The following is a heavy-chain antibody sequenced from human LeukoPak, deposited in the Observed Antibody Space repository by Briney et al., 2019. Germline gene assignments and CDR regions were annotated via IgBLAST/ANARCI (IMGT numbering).Heavy chain of an antibody. CDR2: IYYSGST. V-gene: IGHV4-59*01. CDR3: ARTYYYDSSGYYYPGVYYFDY. J-gene: IGHJ4*02. D-gene: IGHD3-22*01. Sequence: PSETLSLTCTVSGGSISSYYWSWIRQPPGKGLEWIGYIYYSGSTNYNPSLKSRVTISVDTSKNQFSLKLSSVTAADTAVYYCARTYYYDSSGYYYPGVYYFDYWGQGTLVTVSS. CDR1: GGSISSYY.